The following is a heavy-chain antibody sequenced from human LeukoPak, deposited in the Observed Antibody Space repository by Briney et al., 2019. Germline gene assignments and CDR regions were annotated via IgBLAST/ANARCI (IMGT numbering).Heavy chain of an antibody. V-gene: IGHV1-8*01. D-gene: IGHD2-2*01. J-gene: IGHJ5*02. Sequence: ASVKVSCKASGYTFTSYDINWVRQATGQGLEWMGWMNPNSGSTGCAQKFQGRVTMTRNTSISTAYMELSSLRSEDTAVYYCARGVIVVVPAAGFDPWGQGTLVTVSS. CDR3: ARGVIVVVPAAGFDP. CDR1: GYTFTSYD. CDR2: MNPNSGST.